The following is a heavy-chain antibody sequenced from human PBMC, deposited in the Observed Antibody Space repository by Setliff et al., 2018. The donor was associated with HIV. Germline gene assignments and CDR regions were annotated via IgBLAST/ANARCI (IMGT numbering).Heavy chain of an antibody. CDR3: ARLGAENFGDYDWVDY. Sequence: SETLSLTCTVSGGSISSDDYYWNWIRQPPGKGLEWIGYITYSGSAYYNPSLKSRVTISVDTPKNQFSLKLNSVTAADTAVYYCARLGAENFGDYDWVDYWGQGTLVTVSS. CDR2: ITYSGSA. J-gene: IGHJ4*02. CDR1: GGSISSDDYY. V-gene: IGHV4-30-4*08. D-gene: IGHD5-12*01.